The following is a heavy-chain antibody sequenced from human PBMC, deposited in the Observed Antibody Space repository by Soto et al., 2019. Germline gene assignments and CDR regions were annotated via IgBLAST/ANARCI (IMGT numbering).Heavy chain of an antibody. J-gene: IGHJ6*02. Sequence: PGGSLRLSCAASGFTIRNYDMHWVRQTTGKGLEWVSGIGDIDDPYYADSVKGRFTISREIAKNSLYLQMDGLRAGDSAVYYCVRGPPRVRERTSCGSMDVWGQGTTVTVSS. V-gene: IGHV3-13*05. CDR3: VRGPPRVRERTSCGSMDV. CDR2: IGDIDDP. CDR1: GFTIRNYD. D-gene: IGHD3-10*01.